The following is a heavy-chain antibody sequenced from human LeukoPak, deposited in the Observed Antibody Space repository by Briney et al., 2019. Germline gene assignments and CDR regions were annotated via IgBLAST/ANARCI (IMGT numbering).Heavy chain of an antibody. V-gene: IGHV3-23*01. J-gene: IGHJ4*02. CDR1: GFTFSSYA. CDR3: AKDHCSSTSCPLDY. CDR2: IIGSGGST. D-gene: IGHD2-2*01. Sequence: PGGSLRLSCAASGFTFSSYAMSWVRQAPGKGLEWVSAIIGSGGSTYYADSVKGRFTISRDNSKNTLYLQMNSLRAEDTAVYYCAKDHCSSTSCPLDYWGQGTLVTVSS.